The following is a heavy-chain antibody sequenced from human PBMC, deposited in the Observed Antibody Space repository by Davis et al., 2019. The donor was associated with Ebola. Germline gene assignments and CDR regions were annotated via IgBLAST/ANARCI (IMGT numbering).Heavy chain of an antibody. Sequence: GGSLRLSCAASGFTFSSSAMSWGRQAPGKGLEWVSSIGSSGSNIYYADSVKGRFTISRDNSKNTLYLQMNSLRTEDTATYYYAKGSGKNYGRAADYWGQGTLVTVSS. CDR2: IGSSGSNI. CDR1: GFTFSSSA. J-gene: IGHJ4*02. V-gene: IGHV3-23*05. CDR3: AKGSGKNYGRAADY. D-gene: IGHD3-10*01.